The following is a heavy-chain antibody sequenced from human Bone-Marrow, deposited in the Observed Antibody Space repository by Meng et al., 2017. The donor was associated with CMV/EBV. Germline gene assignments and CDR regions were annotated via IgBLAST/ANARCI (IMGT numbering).Heavy chain of an antibody. J-gene: IGHJ6*02. D-gene: IGHD7-27*01. CDR1: GGSFSGYY. CDR2: INHSGST. V-gene: IGHV4-34*01. CDR3: ARGRLGISRLRYYGMDV. Sequence: SETLSLTCAVYGGSFSGYYWSWIRQPPGKGLEWIGEINHSGSTNYNPSLKSRVTISVDTSKNQFSLKLSSVAAADTAVYYCARGRLGISRLRYYGMDVWGQGNPGHRLL.